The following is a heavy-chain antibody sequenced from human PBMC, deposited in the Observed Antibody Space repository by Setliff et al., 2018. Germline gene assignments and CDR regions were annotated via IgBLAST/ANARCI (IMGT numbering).Heavy chain of an antibody. V-gene: IGHV1-3*01. D-gene: IGHD2-2*02. J-gene: IGHJ4*02. Sequence: ASVKVSCKASGYTFTTYGISWVRQAPGQRLEWMGWINPDNGNRKYSQRFQGRVTITRDTSASTVFLELSTLRSEDTAVYYCARDREYCSRTSCYIDYWGQGALVTVSS. CDR2: INPDNGNR. CDR1: GYTFTTYG. CDR3: ARDREYCSRTSCYIDY.